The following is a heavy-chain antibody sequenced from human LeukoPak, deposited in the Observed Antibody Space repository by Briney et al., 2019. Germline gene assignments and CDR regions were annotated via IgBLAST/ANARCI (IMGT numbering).Heavy chain of an antibody. J-gene: IGHJ6*03. CDR3: ARGDSNYVIYYYYMDV. D-gene: IGHD4-11*01. CDR1: GYTFTSYY. Sequence: GASVKVSCKASGYTFTSYYMHWVRQAPGQGLEWMGIINPSGGSTSYAQKFQGRVTMTRDTSTSTVYMELSSLRSEDTAVYYCARGDSNYVIYYYYMDVWGKGTTVTVSS. V-gene: IGHV1-46*01. CDR2: INPSGGST.